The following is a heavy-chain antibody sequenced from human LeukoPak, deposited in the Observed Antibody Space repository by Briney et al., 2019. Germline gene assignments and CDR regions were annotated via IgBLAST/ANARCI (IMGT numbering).Heavy chain of an antibody. CDR1: GFTFSSYT. V-gene: IGHV3-23*01. D-gene: IGHD2-8*01. CDR2: ISGSGGST. Sequence: PGGSLRLSCAASGFTFSSYTMRWVRQAPGKGLEWVSAISGSGGSTYYTDSVKGRFTISRDNSKNTLYLQMNSLRAEDTAVYYCAKENCTNGVCHFDYWGQGTLVTVSS. J-gene: IGHJ4*02. CDR3: AKENCTNGVCHFDY.